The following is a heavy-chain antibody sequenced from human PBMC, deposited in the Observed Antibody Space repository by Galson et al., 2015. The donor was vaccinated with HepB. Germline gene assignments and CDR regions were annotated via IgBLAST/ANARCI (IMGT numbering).Heavy chain of an antibody. J-gene: IGHJ3*02. CDR3: ARVWGSSWYTFAFDI. CDR1: GGSISSSNW. D-gene: IGHD6-13*01. Sequence: SETLSLTCAVSGGSISSSNWWSWVRQPPGKGLEWIGEIYHSGSTNYNPSLKSRVTISVDKSKNQFSLKLSSVTAADTAVYYCARVWGSSWYTFAFDIWGQGTMVTVSS. CDR2: IYHSGST. V-gene: IGHV4-4*02.